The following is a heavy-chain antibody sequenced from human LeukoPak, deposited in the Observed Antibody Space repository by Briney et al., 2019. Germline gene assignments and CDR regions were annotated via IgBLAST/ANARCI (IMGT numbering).Heavy chain of an antibody. D-gene: IGHD4-17*01. CDR2: ITNDASST. V-gene: IGHV3-74*01. CDR1: GFTFSSDW. Sequence: PGGSLRLSCAASGFTFSSDWMHWVRQAPGEGLVWVPRITNDASSTSYADSVKGRFTISRDNAKNTLYLEMSSLRAEDTAVYYCVRDSSVTHMDVWGKGTTVTVSS. J-gene: IGHJ6*04. CDR3: VRDSSVTHMDV.